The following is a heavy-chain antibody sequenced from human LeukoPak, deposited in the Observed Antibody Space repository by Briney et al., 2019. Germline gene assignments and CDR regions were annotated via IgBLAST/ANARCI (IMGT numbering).Heavy chain of an antibody. CDR3: ARGRPVDY. Sequence: RPGGSLRLSCAASGFTFRHYGMNWVRQAPGKGLEWVSYITADSSPMFYADSVKGRFTISRDNARNSVSLQMNSLRAEDTAVYYCARGRPVDYWGQGTLVTVSS. CDR2: ITADSSPM. CDR1: GFTFRHYG. V-gene: IGHV3-48*01. J-gene: IGHJ4*02. D-gene: IGHD6-6*01.